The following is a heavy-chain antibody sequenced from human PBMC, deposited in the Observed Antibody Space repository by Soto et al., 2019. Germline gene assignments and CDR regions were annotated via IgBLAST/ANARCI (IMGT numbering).Heavy chain of an antibody. CDR2: ISYDGSNK. D-gene: IGHD3-3*01. J-gene: IGHJ6*02. CDR1: GFTFSSYG. Sequence: LRLSCAASGFTFSSYGMHWVRQAPGKGLEWVAVISYDGSNKYYADSVKGRFTISRDNSKNTLYLQMNSLRAEDTAVYYCAKDVRFLEWLLSSSYYGMDVWGQGTTVTVSS. CDR3: AKDVRFLEWLLSSSYYGMDV. V-gene: IGHV3-30*18.